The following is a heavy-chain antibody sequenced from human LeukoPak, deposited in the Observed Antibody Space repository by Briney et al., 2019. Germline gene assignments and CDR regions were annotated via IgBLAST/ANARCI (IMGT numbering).Heavy chain of an antibody. CDR2: ISPYNGNT. D-gene: IGHD3-10*01. V-gene: IGHV1-18*01. J-gene: IGHJ3*02. Sequence: ASVKVSCKASGGTFSSYAISWVRQAPGQGLEWMGWISPYNGNTNYAQKLQGRVTLTTDTSTSTAYMELRSLRSDDTAVYYCARSITMVRGVHDAFDIWGQGTMVTVSS. CDR3: ARSITMVRGVHDAFDI. CDR1: GGTFSSYA.